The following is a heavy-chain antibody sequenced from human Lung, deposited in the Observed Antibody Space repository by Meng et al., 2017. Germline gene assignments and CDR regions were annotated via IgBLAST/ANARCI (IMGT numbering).Heavy chain of an antibody. CDR2: INHSGST. Sequence: QVQLHQVGAGRLKPSETLSLTCVVSGGSFSDYDWSWIRQPPGKGLEWIGEINHSGSTNYNPSLESRATISVDTSQNNLSLKLSSVTAADSAVYYCARGPTTMAHDFDYWGQGTLVTVSS. D-gene: IGHD4-11*01. J-gene: IGHJ4*02. V-gene: IGHV4-34*01. CDR3: ARGPTTMAHDFDY. CDR1: GGSFSDYD.